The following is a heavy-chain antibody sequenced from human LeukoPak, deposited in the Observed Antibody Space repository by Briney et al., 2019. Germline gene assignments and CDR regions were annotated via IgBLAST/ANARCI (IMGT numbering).Heavy chain of an antibody. D-gene: IGHD6-13*01. CDR1: GFTFSSYA. V-gene: IGHV3-23*01. J-gene: IGHJ4*02. Sequence: GGSLRLSCAASGFTFSSYAMRWVRQAPGKGLEWVSAISGSGGSTYYADSVKGRFTISRDNSKNTLYLQMNSLRAEDTAVYYCAKGEYSSSWYTEVFYYWGQGTLVTVSS. CDR3: AKGEYSSSWYTEVFYY. CDR2: ISGSGGST.